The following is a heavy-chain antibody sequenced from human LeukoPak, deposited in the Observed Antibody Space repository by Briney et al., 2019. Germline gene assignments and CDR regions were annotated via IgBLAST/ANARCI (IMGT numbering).Heavy chain of an antibody. J-gene: IGHJ3*02. CDR1: GFTFSTYN. CDR2: ISSSSNYI. CDR3: ARDVGASAPDAFDI. Sequence: PGGSLRLSCAASGFTFSTYNMNWVRQAPGKGLEWVSSISSSSNYIYYADSVKGRFTISRDNAKNSLYLQMNSLRAEDTDGYYCARDVGASAPDAFDIWGQGTMVTVSS. D-gene: IGHD1-26*01. V-gene: IGHV3-21*01.